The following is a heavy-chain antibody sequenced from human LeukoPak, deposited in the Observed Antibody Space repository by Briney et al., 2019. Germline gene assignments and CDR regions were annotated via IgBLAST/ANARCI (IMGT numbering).Heavy chain of an antibody. J-gene: IGHJ6*03. CDR1: GDSVSSNSAA. CDR2: TYYRSKWYN. CDR3: ARVARGAHGGLGYYYYYMDV. D-gene: IGHD3-10*01. Sequence: SQTLSLTCAISGDSVSSNSAAWNWIRQSPSRGLEWLGRTYYRSKWYNDYAVSVKSRITINPDTSKNQFSLQLNSVTPEDTAVYYCARVARGAHGGLGYYYYYMDVWGKGTTVTVSS. V-gene: IGHV6-1*01.